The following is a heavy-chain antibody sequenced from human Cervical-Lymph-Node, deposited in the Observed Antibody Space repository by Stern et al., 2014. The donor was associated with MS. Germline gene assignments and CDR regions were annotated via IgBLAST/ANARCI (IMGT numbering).Heavy chain of an antibody. CDR1: GGSISSSSYY. D-gene: IGHD6-13*01. V-gene: IGHV4-39*01. CDR2: IYYSGST. Sequence: VQLVESGPGLVKPSETLSLTCTVSGGSISSSSYYWGWIRQPPGKGLEWIGSIYYSGSTYYNPSLKSRVTISVDTSKNQFSLKLSSVTAADTAVYYCARLILYSSSWSKVDPWGQGTLVTVSS. J-gene: IGHJ5*02. CDR3: ARLILYSSSWSKVDP.